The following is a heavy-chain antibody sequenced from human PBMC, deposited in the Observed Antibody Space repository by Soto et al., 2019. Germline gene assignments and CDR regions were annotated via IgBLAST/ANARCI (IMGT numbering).Heavy chain of an antibody. CDR2: INRDSTVI. CDR1: GFSFSTHY. Sequence: EEQPLESGGGLVQPGGSLRLSCAASGFSFSTHYRNWVRQTPGKGLEWVSSINRDSTVIKYADSVKGRFTISRDNARNSLSLQLNSLRAEDTAVYYCLNGDYYVGPGTLVTVSS. J-gene: IGHJ4*02. CDR3: LNGDYY. D-gene: IGHD3-16*01. V-gene: IGHV3-48*01.